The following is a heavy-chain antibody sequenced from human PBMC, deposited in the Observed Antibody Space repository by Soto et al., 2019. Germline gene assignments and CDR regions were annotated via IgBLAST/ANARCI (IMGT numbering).Heavy chain of an antibody. CDR1: GYDFTDHY. CDR2: ISPDGGST. J-gene: IGHJ4*02. CDR3: ARAPRGGVIIVITSAQIDY. V-gene: IGHV1-46*01. Sequence: ASVKVSCTASGYDFTDHYIHWVRQAPGQGVVWMGIISPDGGSTRYSQQFQARITMTRDTSTSTVYMELSSLRSEDTAVYYCARAPRGGVIIVITSAQIDYWGQGTRVTGS. D-gene: IGHD3-10*01.